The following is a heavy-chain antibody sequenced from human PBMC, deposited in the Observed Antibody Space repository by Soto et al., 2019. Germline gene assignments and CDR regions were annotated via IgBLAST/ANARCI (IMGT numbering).Heavy chain of an antibody. J-gene: IGHJ4*02. CDR2: MNPNSGNT. CDR1: GYTFTSYD. Sequence: QVQLVQSGAEVKKPGASVKVSCKASGYTFTSYDINWVRQATGQGLEWMGWMNPNSGNTGYAQKFQGRVTMTRNTSISTAYMELSSLRSEDTAGYYCASRIVVVPSTLVDYWGQGTLVTVSS. D-gene: IGHD2-2*01. CDR3: ASRIVVVPSTLVDY. V-gene: IGHV1-8*01.